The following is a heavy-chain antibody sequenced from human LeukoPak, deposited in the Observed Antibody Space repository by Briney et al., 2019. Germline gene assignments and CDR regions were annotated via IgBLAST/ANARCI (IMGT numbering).Heavy chain of an antibody. CDR3: ARGKSSYFNFDY. V-gene: IGHV4-34*01. D-gene: IGHD2-15*01. CDR2: INHSGST. Sequence: SETLSLTCAVYGGSFSGYYWSWIRQPPGKGLEWIGEINHSGSTNYNPSLKSRVTISVDTSKNQFSLKLSSVTAADTAAYYCARGKSSYFNFDYWGQGTLVTVSS. CDR1: GGSFSGYY. J-gene: IGHJ4*02.